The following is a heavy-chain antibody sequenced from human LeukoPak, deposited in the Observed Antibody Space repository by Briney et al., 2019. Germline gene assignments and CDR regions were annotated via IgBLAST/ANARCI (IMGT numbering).Heavy chain of an antibody. CDR1: GGSISSYY. CDR3: AREAAAGTFYFDY. Sequence: SETLSLTCTVSGGSISSYYWSWTRQPAGKGLEWIGRIYTSGSTNYNPSLKSRVTMSVDTSKNQFSLKLTSVTAADTAVYYCAREAAAGTFYFDYWGQGTLVTVSS. J-gene: IGHJ4*02. CDR2: IYTSGST. V-gene: IGHV4-4*07. D-gene: IGHD6-13*01.